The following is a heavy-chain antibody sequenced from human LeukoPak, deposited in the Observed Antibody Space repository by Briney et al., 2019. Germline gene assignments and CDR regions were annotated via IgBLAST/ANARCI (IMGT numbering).Heavy chain of an antibody. D-gene: IGHD5-12*01. J-gene: IGHJ4*02. CDR2: IKSKTDGGTT. Sequence: WIRQPPGKGLEWVGRIKSKTDGGTTDYAAPVKGRFTISRDDSKNTLYLQMNSLKTEDTAVYYCTTEGERIVATISDYWGQGTLVTVSS. CDR3: TTEGERIVATISDY. V-gene: IGHV3-15*01.